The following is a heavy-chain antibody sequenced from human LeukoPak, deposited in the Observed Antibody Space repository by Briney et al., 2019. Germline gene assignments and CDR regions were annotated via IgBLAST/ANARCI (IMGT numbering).Heavy chain of an antibody. V-gene: IGHV5-51*01. CDR2: IYPGDSDT. CDR1: GYSFTSYW. CDR3: ARSTGYAFSYIDF. J-gene: IGHJ4*02. Sequence: KLGESLKISCKASGYSFTSYWIDWVRPVPGKGLEWMGIIYPGDSDTRYNPSFQGQVTISVDKSIATAYLQWSSLKASDTAIYYCARSTGYAFSYIDFWAQGTLVTVSS. D-gene: IGHD1-1*01.